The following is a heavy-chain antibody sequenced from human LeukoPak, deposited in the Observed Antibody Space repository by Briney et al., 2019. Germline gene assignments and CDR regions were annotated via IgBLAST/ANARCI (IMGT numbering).Heavy chain of an antibody. Sequence: PGGSLRLSCAASGFTFSSYAMSWVRQAPGKGLEWVSAISGSVGSTYYADSVKGRFTISRDNSKNTLYLQMNSLRAEDTAVYYCAKELSTLYYYDSSGYYPATFDYWGQGTLVTVSS. CDR3: AKELSTLYYYDSSGYYPATFDY. D-gene: IGHD3-22*01. J-gene: IGHJ4*02. V-gene: IGHV3-23*01. CDR2: ISGSVGST. CDR1: GFTFSSYA.